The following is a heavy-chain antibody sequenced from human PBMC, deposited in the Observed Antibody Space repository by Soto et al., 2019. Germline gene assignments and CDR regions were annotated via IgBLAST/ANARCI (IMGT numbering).Heavy chain of an antibody. CDR1: GFTFGSYW. J-gene: IGHJ4*02. V-gene: IGHV3-74*01. Sequence: EVHLVESGGGSVQPGGSLRISCGASGFTFGSYWMDWVRQAPGKGLVWVSRITGDGRITTYADSVKGRFTISRDNAGSALYLQMNSLRVDDTAVYYCSRETLWFGESPKSGGQGTLVTVSS. CDR2: ITGDGRIT. D-gene: IGHD3-10*01. CDR3: SRETLWFGESPKS.